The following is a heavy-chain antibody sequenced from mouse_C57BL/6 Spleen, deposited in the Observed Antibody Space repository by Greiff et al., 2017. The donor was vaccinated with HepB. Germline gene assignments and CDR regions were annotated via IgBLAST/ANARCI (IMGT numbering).Heavy chain of an antibody. J-gene: IGHJ3*01. D-gene: IGHD2-4*01. CDR2: IDPSDSET. V-gene: IGHV1-52*01. Sequence: QVQLQQPGAELVRPGSSVKLSCKASGYTFTSYWMHWVKQRPIQGLEWIGNIDPSDSETHYNQKFKDKATLTVDKSSSTADMQLSSLTSEDTAVYYCARRGDDYDVWFAYWGQGTLVTVSA. CDR1: GYTFTSYW. CDR3: ARRGDDYDVWFAY.